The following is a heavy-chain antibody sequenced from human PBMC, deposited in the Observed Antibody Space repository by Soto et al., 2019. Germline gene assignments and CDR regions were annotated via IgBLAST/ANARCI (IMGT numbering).Heavy chain of an antibody. D-gene: IGHD1-20*01. J-gene: IGHJ5*02. CDR2: LNPNSGNT. CDR1: GYMFSTYD. CDR3: ARDHRDNGNDEGCFDP. V-gene: IGHV1-8*01. Sequence: QVQLVQSGAEVKKPGASVKVSCKASGYMFSTYDINWVRQAPGQGREWMGWLNPNSGNTGYAQKFQGRVTMTRNTSRTTAYMEWSSLGSDDTAVYYWARDHRDNGNDEGCFDPWGQGTLVTVSS.